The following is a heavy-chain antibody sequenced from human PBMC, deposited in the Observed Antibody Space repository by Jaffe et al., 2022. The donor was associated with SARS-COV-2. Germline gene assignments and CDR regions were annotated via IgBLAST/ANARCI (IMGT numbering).Heavy chain of an antibody. CDR3: AKVRKYSSSDYFFDY. D-gene: IGHD6-6*01. V-gene: IGHV3-23*01. CDR1: GFTFSNYA. CDR2: ISSGGAIT. Sequence: EVQLLESGGGLVQPGGSLRLACAASGFTFSNYAMSWVRQAPGKGLEWVSSISSGGAITYYADSVKGRLTISRDDSKNTLYLQVNSLRAEDTAVYSCAKVRKYSSSDYFFDYWGQGTLVTVSS. J-gene: IGHJ4*02.